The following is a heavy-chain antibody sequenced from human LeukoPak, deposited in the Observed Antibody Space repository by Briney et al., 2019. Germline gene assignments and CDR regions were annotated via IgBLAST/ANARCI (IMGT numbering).Heavy chain of an antibody. CDR2: ITSSSSYI. J-gene: IGHJ6*02. CDR1: GFTFSSYS. V-gene: IGHV3-21*01. Sequence: GGSLRLSCAASGFTFSSYSMNWVRQAPGKGLEWVSSITSSSSYIYYADSVKGRFTISRDNAKNSLYLQMNSLRAEDTAVYYCARDMTTVTTSSVSGYYFYGMDVWGQGTTVTVAS. D-gene: IGHD4-17*01. CDR3: ARDMTTVTTSSVSGYYFYGMDV.